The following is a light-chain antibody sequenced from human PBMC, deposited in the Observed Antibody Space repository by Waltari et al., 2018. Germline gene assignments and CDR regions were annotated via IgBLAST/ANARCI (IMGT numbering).Light chain of an antibody. CDR1: SGHSSNV. CDR2: VNSDGSH. J-gene: IGLJ3*02. Sequence: QLVLTQSPSASASLGASVKLTCTLSSGHSSNVIAWLQQQPEKDPRYLMKVNSDGSHSKGDEIPDRFSGSSSGTERYLTISSLQSEDEADYYCQTGGHGTWVFGGGTKLTVL. CDR3: QTGGHGTWV. V-gene: IGLV4-69*01.